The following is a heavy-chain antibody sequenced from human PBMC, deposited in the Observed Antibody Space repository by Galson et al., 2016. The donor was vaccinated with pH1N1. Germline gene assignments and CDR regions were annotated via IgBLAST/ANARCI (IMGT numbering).Heavy chain of an antibody. Sequence: LSLTCSVSGDSINNDLYYWSWIRQHPGKGLEWIGFISYTGITYYNPSLKSRLTLSIDTSKNHVSLTMTSVTAPDTAVDYCARDPLLAGKFGMDVWGQGITVIV. CDR3: ARDPLLAGKFGMDV. V-gene: IGHV4-31*03. D-gene: IGHD6-19*01. J-gene: IGHJ6*02. CDR2: ISYTGIT. CDR1: GDSINNDLYY.